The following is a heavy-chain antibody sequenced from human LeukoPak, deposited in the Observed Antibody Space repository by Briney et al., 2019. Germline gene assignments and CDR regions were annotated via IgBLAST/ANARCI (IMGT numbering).Heavy chain of an antibody. CDR2: INTDGSGT. V-gene: IGHV3-74*01. D-gene: IGHD3-22*01. J-gene: IGHJ3*02. CDR3: AGDLRYDSRLPDAFDI. Sequence: GGSLRLSCAASGFTFSSYWMHWVRRAPGKGLVWLSRINTDGSGTSYADSVKGRFTISRDNAKNTLYLQMNSLRAEDTAVYYCAGDLRYDSRLPDAFDIWGQGTLVTVSS. CDR1: GFTFSSYW.